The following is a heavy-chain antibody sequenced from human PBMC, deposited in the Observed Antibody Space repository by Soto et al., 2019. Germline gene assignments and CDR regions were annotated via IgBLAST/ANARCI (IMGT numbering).Heavy chain of an antibody. CDR3: VKGNPLLRYYFEY. D-gene: IGHD2-15*01. CDR2: ITSNGDNT. CDR1: GFTFSNFA. V-gene: IGHV3-64D*06. J-gene: IGHJ4*02. Sequence: PGGSLRLSCSASGFTFSNFAMHWVRQAPGKGLEYVSGITSNGDNTYHADSVQGRFTIPRDNSKSTLYLQMTSLRVEDTAVYYCVKGNPLLRYYFEYWGRGALLAVSS.